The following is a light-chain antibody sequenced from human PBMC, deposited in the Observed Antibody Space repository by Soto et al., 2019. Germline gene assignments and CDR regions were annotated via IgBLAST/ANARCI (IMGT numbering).Light chain of an antibody. CDR2: GAS. Sequence: EIVMTQSPATLSVSPGERATLSCRASQSVSSNLAWYQQKPGQAPRLLIYGASTRATGIPVRFSGSGSGTEFTLTISSLQSEDFAVYYCQQYNNWPITFGQGTRLEIK. CDR1: QSVSSN. V-gene: IGKV3-15*01. CDR3: QQYNNWPIT. J-gene: IGKJ5*01.